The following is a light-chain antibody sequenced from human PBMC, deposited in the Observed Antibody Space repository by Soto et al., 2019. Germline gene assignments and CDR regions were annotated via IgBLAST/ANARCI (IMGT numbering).Light chain of an antibody. Sequence: DLQMTQSPSSLSASVGDRVTITCRASQSISSYLNWYQQKPGTAPKLLMYAASSLQSGVPSRFSGSGSGTDFTLTISSLQPEDFATYYCQHSYSTPRTFGQGTKLEIK. V-gene: IGKV1-39*01. CDR2: AAS. CDR3: QHSYSTPRT. CDR1: QSISSY. J-gene: IGKJ2*01.